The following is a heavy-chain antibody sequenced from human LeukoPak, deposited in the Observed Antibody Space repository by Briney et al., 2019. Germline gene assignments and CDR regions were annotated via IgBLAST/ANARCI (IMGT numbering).Heavy chain of an antibody. CDR3: ARQNTPHGNFDY. Sequence: PGGSLRLSCAASGFTFNSYNMNWVRQAPGKGLEWVSYISSDSSTIFYADSVKGRFTIPRENAKNSLYLLMSSLRAEDTAVYYCARQNTPHGNFDYWGQGTLVTVSS. D-gene: IGHD1-26*01. V-gene: IGHV3-48*01. CDR2: ISSDSSTI. J-gene: IGHJ4*02. CDR1: GFTFNSYN.